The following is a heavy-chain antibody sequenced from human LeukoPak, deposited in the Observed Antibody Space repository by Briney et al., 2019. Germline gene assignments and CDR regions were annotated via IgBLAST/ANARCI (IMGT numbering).Heavy chain of an antibody. CDR3: ARAYCSSTSCYTEGWFDP. J-gene: IGHJ5*02. CDR2: FHYSGST. CDR1: GYSIISGYS. V-gene: IGHV4-38-2*02. Sequence: PSETLSLTCTVSGYSIISGYSWEWIRQPPGKGLGWIGSFHYSGSTYYNPSLMSRVTISGDTSKNQFSLRLSSVTAADTAVYYCARAYCSSTSCYTEGWFDPWGQGTLVTVSS. D-gene: IGHD2-2*02.